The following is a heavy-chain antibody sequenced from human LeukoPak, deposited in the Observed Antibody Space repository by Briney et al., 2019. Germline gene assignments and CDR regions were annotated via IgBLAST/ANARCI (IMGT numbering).Heavy chain of an antibody. CDR3: ARLVNTIFGVVTTYYYYYYMDV. CDR1: GFPFSSYW. V-gene: IGHV3-7*01. D-gene: IGHD3-3*01. J-gene: IGHJ6*03. CDR2: IKQDGSEK. Sequence: PGGSLRLSCAASGFPFSSYWMAWVRQAPGKGLEWVANIKQDGSEKYYVDSVKGRFTISRDNAKNSLYLQMNSLRAEDTAVYYCARLVNTIFGVVTTYYYYYYMDVWGKGTTVTVSS.